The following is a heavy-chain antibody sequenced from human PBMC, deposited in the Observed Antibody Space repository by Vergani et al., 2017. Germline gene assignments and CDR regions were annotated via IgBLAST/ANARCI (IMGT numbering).Heavy chain of an antibody. CDR3: ARQASYYYDRSGHYYEGWFDP. D-gene: IGHD3-22*01. CDR2: ITPGGST. Sequence: VQLVQSGTEVKKPGASVKIACKTSGYTFTNHHLHWVRQAPGQGLEWMGIITPGGSTDYGPKFQGRATMTRDTSTRTVYMELSSLRSEDTAVYYCARQASYYYDRSGHYYEGWFDPWGQGTLVTVSS. V-gene: IGHV1-46*01. J-gene: IGHJ5*02. CDR1: GYTFTNHH.